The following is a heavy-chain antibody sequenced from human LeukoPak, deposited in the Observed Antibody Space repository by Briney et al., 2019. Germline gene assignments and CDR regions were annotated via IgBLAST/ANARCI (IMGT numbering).Heavy chain of an antibody. CDR2: IYSGGST. D-gene: IGHD1-26*01. CDR3: ARDPPNSGSYYAY. J-gene: IGHJ4*02. Sequence: GGSLRLSCAASGFTVSSNYMSWVRQAPGKGLEWVSVIYSGGSTYYADSVKGRFTISRDNSKNTLYLQMNSLRAEDTAVYYCARDPPNSGSYYAYWGQGTLVTVSS. CDR1: GFTVSSNY. V-gene: IGHV3-66*01.